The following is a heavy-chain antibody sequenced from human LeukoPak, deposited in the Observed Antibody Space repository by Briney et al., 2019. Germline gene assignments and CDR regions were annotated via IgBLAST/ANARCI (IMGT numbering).Heavy chain of an antibody. J-gene: IGHJ4*02. CDR1: GFTFSSYA. CDR2: ISGSGGST. D-gene: IGHD6-13*01. CDR3: AKDPTPGVAAAVPAFFDY. V-gene: IGHV3-23*01. Sequence: GGSLRLSCAASGFTFSSYAMSWVRQAPGKGLEWVSAISGSGGSTYYADSVKGRFTISRDNSKNTLYLQMNSLRAEDTAVYYCAKDPTPGVAAAVPAFFDYWGQGTLVTVSS.